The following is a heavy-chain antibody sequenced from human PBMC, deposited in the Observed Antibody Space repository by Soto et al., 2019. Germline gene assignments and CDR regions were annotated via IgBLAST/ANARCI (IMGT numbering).Heavy chain of an antibody. CDR2: ISSSSSYI. J-gene: IGHJ5*02. CDR3: ARGCSSTSCYIS. D-gene: IGHD2-2*02. CDR1: GFTFSSYS. Sequence: GGSLRLSCAASGFTFSSYSMNWVRQAPGKGLEWVSSISSSSSYIYYADSVKGRFTISRDNAKNSLYLQMNSLRAEDTAAYYCARGCSSTSCYISWGQGTLVTVSS. V-gene: IGHV3-21*01.